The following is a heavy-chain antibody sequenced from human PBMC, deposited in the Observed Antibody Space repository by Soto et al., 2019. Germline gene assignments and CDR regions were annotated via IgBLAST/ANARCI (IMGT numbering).Heavy chain of an antibody. Sequence: ASVKVSCKASGYTFTSYGISWVRQAPGQGLEWMGWISAYNGNTNYAQKLQGRVTMTTDTSTSTAYMELRSLRSDDTAVYYCARDVVGDYDFWSGYQHHAFDIWGQGTMVTVSS. CDR1: GYTFTSYG. V-gene: IGHV1-18*04. CDR2: ISAYNGNT. CDR3: ARDVVGDYDFWSGYQHHAFDI. D-gene: IGHD3-3*01. J-gene: IGHJ3*02.